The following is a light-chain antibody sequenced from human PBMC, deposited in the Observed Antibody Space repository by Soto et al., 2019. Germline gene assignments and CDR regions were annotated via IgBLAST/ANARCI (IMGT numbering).Light chain of an antibody. J-gene: IGLJ1*01. V-gene: IGLV2-8*01. CDR2: EVT. CDR1: SSDVGGYNY. CDR3: CSYVASNNDV. Sequence: QSALTQPPSASGSPGQSVAISCTGTSSDVGGYNYVSWYQQYPGKAPKLIMYEVTKRPSGVPDRFSGSKSGNTASLTVSGLQAEDEAEYYCCSYVASNNDVFGTGSKVTVL.